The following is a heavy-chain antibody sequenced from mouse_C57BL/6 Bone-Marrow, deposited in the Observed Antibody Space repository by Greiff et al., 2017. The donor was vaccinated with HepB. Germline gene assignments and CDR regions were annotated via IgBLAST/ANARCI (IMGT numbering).Heavy chain of an antibody. J-gene: IGHJ2*01. D-gene: IGHD1-1*01. V-gene: IGHV7-3*01. CDR3: ARWGYYGSYYFDY. CDR2: IRNKANGYTT. Sequence: EVKVVESGGGLVQPGGSLSLSCAASGFTFTDYYMSWVRQPPGKALEWLGFIRNKANGYTTEYSASVKGRFTISRDNSQSILYLQMNALRAEDSATYYCARWGYYGSYYFDYWGQGTTLTVSS. CDR1: GFTFTDYY.